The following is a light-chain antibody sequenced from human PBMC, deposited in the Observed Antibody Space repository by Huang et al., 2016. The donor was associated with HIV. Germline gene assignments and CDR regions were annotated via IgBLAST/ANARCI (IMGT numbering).Light chain of an antibody. V-gene: IGKV3-11*01. CDR1: QCISIY. CDR3: QQRSNWPPEGT. CDR2: DAS. Sequence: EIVLTQSPATLSLSPGERATLSCRASQCISIYVAWYQQKPGQAPRRLVCDASNRATGVPARCSGSGCGTDFTLTISSLEPEDFAVYYCQQRSNWPPEGTFGQGTKVEIK. J-gene: IGKJ1*01.